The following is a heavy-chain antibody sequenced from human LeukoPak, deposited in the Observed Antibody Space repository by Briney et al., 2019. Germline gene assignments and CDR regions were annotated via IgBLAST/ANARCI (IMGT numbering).Heavy chain of an antibody. CDR3: AAYGGNHFDY. D-gene: IGHD4-23*01. CDR1: GGSISSHY. V-gene: IGHV4-59*11. J-gene: IGHJ4*02. CDR2: IFYSGST. Sequence: SGTLSLTCTGSGGSISSHYWSWIRQPPGKGLEWIGYIFYSGSTNFNPSLKSRVTMSVDTSKNQFSLKLSSVTAADTAVYYCAAYGGNHFDYWGQGTLVTVSS.